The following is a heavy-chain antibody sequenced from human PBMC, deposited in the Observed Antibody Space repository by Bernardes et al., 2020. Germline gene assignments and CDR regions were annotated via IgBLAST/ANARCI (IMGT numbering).Heavy chain of an antibody. CDR2: ITHSGST. Sequence: LTLTRSDYVAFFSASYWIWVRQPPRKGLEWIGEITHSGSTNYNPSLKSRVTISVDTSKNQFSLKLSSVTAADTAVYYCAREARRVYYYGMDVWGQGTTVTVSS. J-gene: IGHJ6*02. CDR1: VAFFSASY. V-gene: IGHV4-34*01. D-gene: IGHD6-6*01. CDR3: AREARRVYYYGMDV.